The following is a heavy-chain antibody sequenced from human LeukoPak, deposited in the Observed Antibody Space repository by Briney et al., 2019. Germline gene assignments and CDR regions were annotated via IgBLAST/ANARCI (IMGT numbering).Heavy chain of an antibody. CDR1: GFTFSSFA. Sequence: SGGSLILSCAASGFTFSSFAMHWVRQAPGKGLEWVAVISFDGSDKYYADSVKGRLSISRDDSKNTLYMQMNSLRAEDTAVYYCARSKYSSSAGGWFDSWGQGTLVTVSS. D-gene: IGHD6-6*01. J-gene: IGHJ5*01. V-gene: IGHV3-30*04. CDR3: ARSKYSSSAGGWFDS. CDR2: ISFDGSDK.